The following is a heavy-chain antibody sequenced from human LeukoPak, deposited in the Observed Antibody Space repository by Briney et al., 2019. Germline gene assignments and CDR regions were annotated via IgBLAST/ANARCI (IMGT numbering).Heavy chain of an antibody. V-gene: IGHV3-74*01. CDR3: VAYNWNYPDY. J-gene: IGHJ4*02. CDR1: GFSFSSYY. Sequence: PGGSLRLSCAASGFSFSSYYMYWVRQAPEKGLVWVSRIKTDGSSTAYADSVKGRSTISRDNAKNTLYLQMNSLRAEDTAAYYCVAYNWNYPDYWGQGTLVTVSS. D-gene: IGHD1-20*01. CDR2: IKTDGSST.